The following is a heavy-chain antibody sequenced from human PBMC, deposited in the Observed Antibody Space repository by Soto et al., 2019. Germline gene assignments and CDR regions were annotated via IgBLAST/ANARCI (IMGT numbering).Heavy chain of an antibody. Sequence: PGGSLRLSCEASGFTIGGYSMNWVRQAPGKGLECVGYIYYSGSTNYNPSLKSRVTISVDTSKNQFSLKLSSVTAADTAVYYCARHATYGSGSQESYYYYYGMDVWGQGTTVTVSS. V-gene: IGHV4-59*08. CDR3: ARHATYGSGSQESYYYYYGMDV. CDR2: IYYSGST. J-gene: IGHJ6*02. D-gene: IGHD3-10*01. CDR1: GFTIGGYS.